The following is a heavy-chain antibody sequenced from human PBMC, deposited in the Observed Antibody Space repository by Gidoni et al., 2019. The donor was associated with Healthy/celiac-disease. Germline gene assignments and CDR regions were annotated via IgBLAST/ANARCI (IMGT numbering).Heavy chain of an antibody. Sequence: EVQLLESVGGLVQPGWSLRLSCAASGFTFRSYAMSWVRQAPGKGLEWVSAISGSGGRTYYADSVKGRFTISRDNSKNTLYLQMNSLRAEDTAVYYCAKEPIAAAYSNWFDPWGQGTLVTVSS. CDR1: GFTFRSYA. J-gene: IGHJ5*02. CDR3: AKEPIAAAYSNWFDP. CDR2: ISGSGGRT. D-gene: IGHD6-13*01. V-gene: IGHV3-23*01.